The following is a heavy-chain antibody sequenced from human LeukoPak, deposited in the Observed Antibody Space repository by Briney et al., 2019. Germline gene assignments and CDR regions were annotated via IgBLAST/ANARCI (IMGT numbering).Heavy chain of an antibody. CDR1: GYTFTSYD. J-gene: IGHJ4*02. CDR2: MNPNSGNT. V-gene: IGHV1-8*03. D-gene: IGHD5-12*01. CDR3: ARGRGVVATTKGKIYYFDY. Sequence: ASVKVSCKASGYTFTSYDINWVRQATGQGLEWMGWMNPNSGNTGYAQKFQGRVTITRNTSISTAYMELSSLRSEDAAVYYCARGRGVVATTKGKIYYFDYWGQGTLVTVSS.